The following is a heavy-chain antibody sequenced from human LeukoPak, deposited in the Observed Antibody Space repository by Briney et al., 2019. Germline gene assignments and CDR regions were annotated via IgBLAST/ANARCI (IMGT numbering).Heavy chain of an antibody. V-gene: IGHV3-30-3*01. Sequence: PGGSLRLSCAASGFTFSSYAMHWVRQAPGKGLEWVAVLTYDGSNKYYADSVKGRFTIFRDNSKNTLYLQMNSLRAEDTAVYYCARDPYYYDSSGHDAFDIWGQGTMVTVSS. D-gene: IGHD3-22*01. CDR2: LTYDGSNK. CDR3: ARDPYYYDSSGHDAFDI. CDR1: GFTFSSYA. J-gene: IGHJ3*02.